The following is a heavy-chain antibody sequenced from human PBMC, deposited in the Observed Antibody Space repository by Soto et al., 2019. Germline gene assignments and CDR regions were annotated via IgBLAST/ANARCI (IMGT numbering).Heavy chain of an antibody. V-gene: IGHV3-53*04. CDR1: GFTVSSNY. J-gene: IGHJ6*03. CDR3: ARVQFGDGYYYYYYMDV. Sequence: GGSLRLSCAASGFTVSSNYMSWVRQAPGKGLEWVSVIYGGGSTYYADSVKGRFTISRHHSKNTLYLQMNSLRAEDTAVYYCARVQFGDGYYYYYYMDVWGKGTTVTVSS. CDR2: IYGGGST. D-gene: IGHD3-10*01.